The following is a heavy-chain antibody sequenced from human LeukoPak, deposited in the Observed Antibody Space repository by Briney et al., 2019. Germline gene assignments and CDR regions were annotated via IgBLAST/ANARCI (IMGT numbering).Heavy chain of an antibody. CDR1: GESVSSNSDA. V-gene: IGHV6-1*01. D-gene: IGHD1-1*01. CDR2: TYYRSKWYN. CDR3: ARQLEYYYYMDV. J-gene: IGHJ6*03. Sequence: SQTLSLTCAISGESVSSNSDAWNWIRQSPSRGLEWLGRTYYRSKWYNDYAVSVKSRITINPDTSKNQFSLQLNSVTPEDTAVYYCARQLEYYYYMDVWGKGTTVTVSS.